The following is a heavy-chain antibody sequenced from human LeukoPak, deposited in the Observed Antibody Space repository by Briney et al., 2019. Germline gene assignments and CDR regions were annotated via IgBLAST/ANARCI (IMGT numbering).Heavy chain of an antibody. J-gene: IGHJ4*02. CDR2: IWSDGGDK. Sequence: GGSLRLSCAVSGFTFSSYAMNWVRQAPGKGLEWVALIWSDGGDKYYADSVKGRFTISRDNSKNTVFLQVNSLRAEDTAVYYCARDRPTGSYYSIDYWGQGTLVTVSS. V-gene: IGHV3-33*08. CDR1: GFTFSSYA. D-gene: IGHD1-26*01. CDR3: ARDRPTGSYYSIDY.